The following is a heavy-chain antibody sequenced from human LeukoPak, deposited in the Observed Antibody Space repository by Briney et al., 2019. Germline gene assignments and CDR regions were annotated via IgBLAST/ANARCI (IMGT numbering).Heavy chain of an antibody. CDR2: MNPNSGNT. CDR3: ARGLRPIFGVVQNDAFDI. J-gene: IGHJ3*02. CDR1: GYTLTSYD. Sequence: ASVKVSCKASGYTLTSYDINWVRQATGQGLEWMGWMNPNSGNTGYAQKFQGRVTMTRNTSISTAYMELSSLRSEDTAVYYCARGLRPIFGVVQNDAFDIWGQGTMVTVSS. V-gene: IGHV1-8*01. D-gene: IGHD3-3*01.